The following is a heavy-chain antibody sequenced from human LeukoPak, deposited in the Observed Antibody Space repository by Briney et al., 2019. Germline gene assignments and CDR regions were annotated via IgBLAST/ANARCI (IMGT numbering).Heavy chain of an antibody. J-gene: IGHJ6*03. V-gene: IGHV5-51*01. CDR1: GYSFTSYW. D-gene: IGHD3-10*01. Sequence: GESLKISCKGSGYSFTSYWIGWVRQMPGKCLEWMGIIYPGDSDTRYSPSFQRQVTISADKSISTAYLQWSSLKASDTAMYYCARLGRGNYYGSGSYWYYYYYYMDVWGKGTTVTISS. CDR2: IYPGDSDT. CDR3: ARLGRGNYYGSGSYWYYYYYYMDV.